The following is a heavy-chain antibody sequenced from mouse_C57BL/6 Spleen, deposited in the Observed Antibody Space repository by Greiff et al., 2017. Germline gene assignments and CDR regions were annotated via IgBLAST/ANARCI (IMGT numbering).Heavy chain of an antibody. D-gene: IGHD2-5*01. V-gene: IGHV5-9-1*02. CDR1: GFTFSSYA. CDR2: ISSGGDYI. J-gene: IGHJ2*01. CDR3: TRVSNYLQDY. Sequence: EVKVEESGEGLVKPGGSLKLSCAASGFTFSSYAMSWVRQTPEKRLEWVAYISSGGDYIYYADTVKGRFTISRDNARNTLYLQMSSLKSEDTAMYYCTRVSNYLQDYWGQGTTLTVSS.